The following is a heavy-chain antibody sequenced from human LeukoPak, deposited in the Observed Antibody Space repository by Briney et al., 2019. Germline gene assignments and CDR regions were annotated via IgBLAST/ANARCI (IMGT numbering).Heavy chain of an antibody. D-gene: IGHD3-10*01. CDR2: MNPNSGGT. J-gene: IGHJ6*03. CDR3: ARYYGSTIGYYYMDV. V-gene: IGHV1-2*02. CDR1: GYTFTSYD. Sequence: ASVKVSCKASGYTFTSYDINWVRQAPGQGLEWMGWMNPNSGGTNYAQKFQGRVTTTRDTSISTAYMELSRLRSDDTAVYYCARYYGSTIGYYYMDVWGKGTTVTVSS.